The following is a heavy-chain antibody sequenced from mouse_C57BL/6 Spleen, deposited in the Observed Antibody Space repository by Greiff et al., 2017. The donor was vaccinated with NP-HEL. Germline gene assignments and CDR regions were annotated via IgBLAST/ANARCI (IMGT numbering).Heavy chain of an antibody. Sequence: VQLQQSGPELVKPGASVKLSCKASGYTFTSYDINWVKQRPGQGLEWIGWIYPRDGSTKYNEKFKGKATLTVDTSSSTAYMELHSLTSEDSAVYFCARATTVVAEGFAYWGKGTLVTVSA. CDR1: GYTFTSYD. J-gene: IGHJ3*01. D-gene: IGHD1-1*01. V-gene: IGHV1-85*01. CDR2: IYPRDGST. CDR3: ARATTVVAEGFAY.